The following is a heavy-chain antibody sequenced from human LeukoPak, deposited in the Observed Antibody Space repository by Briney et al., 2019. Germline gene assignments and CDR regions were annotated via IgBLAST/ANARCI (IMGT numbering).Heavy chain of an antibody. D-gene: IGHD3-3*01. CDR2: INPNSGGT. CDR3: ARDRGGDFWSGSSSWHSYYYMDV. Sequence: GASVKVSCKASGYTFTGYYMHWVRQAPGQGLEWMGWINPNSGGTNYAQKFQGRATMTTDTSISTTYMELRRLRSDDTAVYYCARDRGGDFWSGSSSWHSYYYMDVWGKGTTVTVSS. J-gene: IGHJ6*03. V-gene: IGHV1-2*02. CDR1: GYTFTGYY.